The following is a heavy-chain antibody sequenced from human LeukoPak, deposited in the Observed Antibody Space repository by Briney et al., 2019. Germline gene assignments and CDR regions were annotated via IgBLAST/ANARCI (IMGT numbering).Heavy chain of an antibody. CDR2: IYHSGST. J-gene: IGHJ5*02. D-gene: IGHD3-10*01. Sequence: SETLSLTCAVSGGSISSGGYSWSWIRQPPGKGLEWIGYIYHSGSTYYNPSLKSRVTISVDRSKNQFSLKLSSVTAADTAVYYCARGLKSITMVRAPHWFDPWGQGTLVTVSS. CDR3: ARGLKSITMVRAPHWFDP. CDR1: GGSISSGGYS. V-gene: IGHV4-30-2*01.